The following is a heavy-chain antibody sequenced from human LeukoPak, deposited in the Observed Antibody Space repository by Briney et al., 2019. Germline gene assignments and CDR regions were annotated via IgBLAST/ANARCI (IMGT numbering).Heavy chain of an antibody. CDR2: INPNSGGT. J-gene: IGHJ3*02. V-gene: IGHV1-2*06. CDR1: GYTFTGYY. Sequence: ASVKVSCKASGYTFTGYYMHWVRQAPGQGLEWMGRINPNSGGTNCAQKFQGRVTMTRDTSISTAYMELSRLRSDDTAVYYCARDRGYCSSTSCYGDDAFDIWGQGTMVTVSS. D-gene: IGHD2-2*01. CDR3: ARDRGYCSSTSCYGDDAFDI.